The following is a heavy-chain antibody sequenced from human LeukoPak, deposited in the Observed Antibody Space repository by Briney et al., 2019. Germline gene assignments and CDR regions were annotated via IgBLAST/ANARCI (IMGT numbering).Heavy chain of an antibody. Sequence: PGGSLRLSCAASGFTFSSYSMNWVRQAPGKGLEWVSSISSSSSYIYYADSVKGRSTISRDNAKNSLYLQMNSLRAEDTAVYYCARDQAPSGWYYFDYWGQGTLVTVSS. V-gene: IGHV3-21*01. CDR2: ISSSSSYI. CDR3: ARDQAPSGWYYFDY. D-gene: IGHD6-19*01. CDR1: GFTFSSYS. J-gene: IGHJ4*02.